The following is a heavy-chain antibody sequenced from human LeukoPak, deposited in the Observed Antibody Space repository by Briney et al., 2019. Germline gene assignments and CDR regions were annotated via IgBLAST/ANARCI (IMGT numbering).Heavy chain of an antibody. D-gene: IGHD3-9*01. CDR2: IYTSGST. J-gene: IGHJ4*02. CDR3: ARGGGYFDWLSTFDY. V-gene: IGHV4-4*07. Sequence: SETLSLTCTVSGGSISSYYWSWIRQPPGKGLEWIGRIYTSGSTNYNPSPKSRVTMSVDTSKNQFSLKLSSVTAADPAVYYCARGGGYFDWLSTFDYWGQGTLVTVSS. CDR1: GGSISSYY.